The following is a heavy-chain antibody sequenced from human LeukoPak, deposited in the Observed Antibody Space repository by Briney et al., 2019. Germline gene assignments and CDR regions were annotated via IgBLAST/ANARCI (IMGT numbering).Heavy chain of an antibody. J-gene: IGHJ4*02. D-gene: IGHD3-10*02. CDR1: GFTFTDYY. Sequence: GGSLRLSCAASGFTFTDYYMSWIRQAPGKGLEWLSYISSSGSTIYYADSVKGRFTISRDNAKNSLYLQMNSLRAEDTAVYYCAKDKNYVQDYWGQGTLVTVSS. CDR3: AKDKNYVQDY. CDR2: ISSSGSTI. V-gene: IGHV3-11*04.